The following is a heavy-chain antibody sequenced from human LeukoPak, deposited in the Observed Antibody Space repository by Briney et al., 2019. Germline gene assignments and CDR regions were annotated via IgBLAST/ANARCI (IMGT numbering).Heavy chain of an antibody. CDR1: GFTFDDYV. Sequence: GGSLRLPCAASGFTFDDYVMNWVRRAPGKGLEWVSGISWNSGSIGYADSVKGRFTISRDNAKNSLYLQMNSLRAEDTALYYCIKGGAYHLGDAFDIWGQGTMVTVSS. CDR3: IKGGAYHLGDAFDI. CDR2: ISWNSGSI. V-gene: IGHV3-9*01. D-gene: IGHD1-14*01. J-gene: IGHJ3*02.